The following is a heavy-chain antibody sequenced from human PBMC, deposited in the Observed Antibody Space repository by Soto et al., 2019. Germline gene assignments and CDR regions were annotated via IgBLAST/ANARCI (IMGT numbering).Heavy chain of an antibody. CDR3: ARGTVDTAMVYYYYGMDV. J-gene: IGHJ6*02. CDR1: GGTFSSYT. V-gene: IGHV1-69*02. D-gene: IGHD5-18*01. CDR2: IIPILGIA. Sequence: QVQLVQSGAEVKKPGSSVKVSCKASGGTFSSYTISWVRQAPGQGLEWMGRIIPILGIANYAQKFQGRVTITADKSTRTAYMELSSLRSDDTAVYYCARGTVDTAMVYYYYGMDVWGQGTTVTVSS.